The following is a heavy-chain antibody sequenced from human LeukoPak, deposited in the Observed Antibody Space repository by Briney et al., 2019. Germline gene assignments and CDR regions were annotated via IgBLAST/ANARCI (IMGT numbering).Heavy chain of an antibody. CDR3: ARDQGTIILGYFDY. V-gene: IGHV4-34*01. CDR1: GGSFSGYY. CDR2: INHSGSI. Sequence: SETLSLTCTVYGGSFSGYYWSWIRQPPGRGLEWIGEINHSGSINYNPSLKSRVTISVDTSKNQFSLKLSSVTAADTAVYYCARDQGTIILGYFDYWGQGTLVTVSS. D-gene: IGHD3-22*01. J-gene: IGHJ4*02.